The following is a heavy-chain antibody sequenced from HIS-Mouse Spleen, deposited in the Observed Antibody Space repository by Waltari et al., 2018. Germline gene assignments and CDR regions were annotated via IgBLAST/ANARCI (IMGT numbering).Heavy chain of an antibody. CDR3: ARSPYYDFWSGYSDNWFDP. CDR2: IYYSGST. Sequence: YIYYSGSTYYNPSLKSRVTISVDTSKNQFYLKLSSVTAADTAVYYCARSPYYDFWSGYSDNWFDPWGQGTLVTVSS. J-gene: IGHJ5*02. D-gene: IGHD3-3*01. V-gene: IGHV4-31*02.